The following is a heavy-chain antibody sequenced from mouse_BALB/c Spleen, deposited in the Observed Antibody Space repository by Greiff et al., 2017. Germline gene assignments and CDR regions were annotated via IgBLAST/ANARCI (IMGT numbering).Heavy chain of an antibody. CDR3: AREGLYYDYDSAAMDS. CDR2: ISSGGST. V-gene: IGHV5-6-5*01. Sequence: EVHLVESGGGLVKPGGSLKLSCAASGFTFSSYAMSWVRQTPEKRLEWVASISSGGSTYYPDSVKGRFTISRDNARNILYLQMSSLRSEDTAMYYCAREGLYYDYDSAAMDSWGQGTSVTVSS. J-gene: IGHJ4*01. D-gene: IGHD2-4*01. CDR1: GFTFSSYA.